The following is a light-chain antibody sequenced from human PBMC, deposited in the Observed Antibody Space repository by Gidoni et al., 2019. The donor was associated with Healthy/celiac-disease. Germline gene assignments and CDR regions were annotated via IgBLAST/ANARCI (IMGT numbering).Light chain of an antibody. Sequence: TQSPSSLSASVGDRVTITCRASQSISSYLNWYQQKPGKAPKLLIYAASSLQSGVPSRFSGSGSGTDFTLTISSLQPEDFATYYCQQGYSTPITFGQGTRLEIK. CDR1: QSISSY. V-gene: IGKV1-39*01. CDR2: AAS. J-gene: IGKJ5*01. CDR3: QQGYSTPIT.